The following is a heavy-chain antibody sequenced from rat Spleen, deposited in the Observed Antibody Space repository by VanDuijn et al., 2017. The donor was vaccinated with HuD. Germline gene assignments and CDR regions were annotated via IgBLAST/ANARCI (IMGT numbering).Heavy chain of an antibody. CDR2: IWTAGST. CDR1: GFSLTSYN. V-gene: IGHV2-41*01. CDR3: ARDHKDSNYGGYSGYYWYFDF. J-gene: IGHJ1*01. D-gene: IGHD1-11*01. Sequence: QVQLKESGPGLVQPSQTLSLTCTVAGFSLTSYNVHWVRQPPGKGLEWMGMIWTAGSTDYNSALKSRLSISKDTSKSQVFLKMNSLQTEDTATYYCARDHKDSNYGGYSGYYWYFDFWGQGVMVTVSS.